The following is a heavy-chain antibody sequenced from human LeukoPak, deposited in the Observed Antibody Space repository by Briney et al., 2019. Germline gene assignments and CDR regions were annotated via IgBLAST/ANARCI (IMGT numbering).Heavy chain of an antibody. J-gene: IGHJ4*02. CDR1: GYTFTGYY. Sequence: ASVKVSCKASGYTFTGYYMHWVRQAPGQGLEWMGWINLNSGGTNYAQKFQGRVTITADESTSTAYMELSSLRSEDTAFYYCARVESKYGYFSFDYWGQGTLVTVSS. CDR2: INLNSGGT. V-gene: IGHV1-2*02. CDR3: ARVESKYGYFSFDY. D-gene: IGHD5-18*01.